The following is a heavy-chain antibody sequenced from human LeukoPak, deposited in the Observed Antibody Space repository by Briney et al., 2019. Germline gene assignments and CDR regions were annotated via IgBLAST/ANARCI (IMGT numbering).Heavy chain of an antibody. J-gene: IGHJ6*02. D-gene: IGHD2-2*01. V-gene: IGHV3-7*03. Sequence: GGSLRLSCAASGFTFRNYWMSWVRQAPGEGLEWVANIRPDGSQKYYVDSARGRFTISRDNAKSSLYLQMSSLRPEDTATYYCARDFQPRYCSSSSCSPAWGQGTTFTVSS. CDR3: ARDFQPRYCSSSSCSPA. CDR1: GFTFRNYW. CDR2: IRPDGSQK.